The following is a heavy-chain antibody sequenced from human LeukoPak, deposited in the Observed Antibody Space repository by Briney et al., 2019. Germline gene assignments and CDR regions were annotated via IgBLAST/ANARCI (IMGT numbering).Heavy chain of an antibody. CDR1: GYTFTGYY. CDR2: INPNSGGT. J-gene: IGHJ3*02. D-gene: IGHD5-18*01. V-gene: IGHV1-2*02. CDR3: ASSGRGYSYGLDAFDI. Sequence: ASVKVSCKASGYTFTGYYMHWVRQAPGQGLEWMGWINPNSGGTNYAQKFQGRVTMTRDTSISTAYMELSRLRSDDTAGYYCASSGRGYSYGLDAFDIWGQGTMVTVSS.